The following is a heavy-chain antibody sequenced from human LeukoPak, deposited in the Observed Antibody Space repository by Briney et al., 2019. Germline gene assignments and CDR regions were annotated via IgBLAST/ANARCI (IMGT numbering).Heavy chain of an antibody. CDR1: GFTFGDYA. CDR3: TRALYSSSSSRRYYFDY. CDR2: IRRKAYGGTT. D-gene: IGHD6-13*01. Sequence: GGSLRLSCAASGFTFGDYAMSWFRQAPGKGLEWVAFIRRKAYGGTTEYAASVKGRSTISRDDSKSIAYLQMNSLKTEDTAVYYCTRALYSSSSSRRYYFDYWGQGTLVTVSS. V-gene: IGHV3-49*03. J-gene: IGHJ4*02.